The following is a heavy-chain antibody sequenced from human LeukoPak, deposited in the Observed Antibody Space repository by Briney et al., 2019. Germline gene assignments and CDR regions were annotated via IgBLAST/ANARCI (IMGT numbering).Heavy chain of an antibody. J-gene: IGHJ4*02. CDR2: ISWNSGSI. Sequence: GGSLRLSCAASGFTFDDYAMHWVRQAPGKGLEWVSGISWNSGSIGYADSVKGRFTISRDNAKNSLYLQMNSLRAEDTAVYYCARDDDYDFWSGYNYWGQGTLVTVSS. CDR3: ARDDDYDFWSGYNY. CDR1: GFTFDDYA. D-gene: IGHD3-3*01. V-gene: IGHV3-9*01.